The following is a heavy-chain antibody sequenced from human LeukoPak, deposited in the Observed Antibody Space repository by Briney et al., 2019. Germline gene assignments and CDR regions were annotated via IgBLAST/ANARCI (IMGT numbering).Heavy chain of an antibody. CDR3: ARGGYRYDYGGNSRYYYYMDV. J-gene: IGHJ6*03. Sequence: PSETLSLTCTVSGGLISISTYYWGWIRQPPGKGLEWIGSIYYSGTTHYNPSLKSRVTIAVDTSKNQFSLKLSSVTAADTAVYYCARGGYRYDYGGNSRYYYYMDVWGKGTTVTISS. CDR2: IYYSGTT. CDR1: GGLISISTYY. V-gene: IGHV4-39*07. D-gene: IGHD4-23*01.